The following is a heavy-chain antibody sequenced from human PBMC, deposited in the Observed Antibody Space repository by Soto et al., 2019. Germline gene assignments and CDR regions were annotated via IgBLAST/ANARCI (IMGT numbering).Heavy chain of an antibody. V-gene: IGHV3-30*03. Sequence: GGSLRLSCASSESIFSNSGMHWGRQPPGKGWRWWAVMSIEGSDKYYADSVKGRFTTPRKNSTKPLFLQVTSLRPQNTSVYYCARAPRGFSEYDASLQIDSWGQGTLVTVSS. CDR3: ARAPRGFSEYDASLQIDS. D-gene: IGHD5-12*01. CDR2: MSIEGSDK. CDR1: ESIFSNSG. J-gene: IGHJ4*02.